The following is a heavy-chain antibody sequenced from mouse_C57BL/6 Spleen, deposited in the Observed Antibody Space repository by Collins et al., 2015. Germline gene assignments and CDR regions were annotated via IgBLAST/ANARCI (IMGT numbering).Heavy chain of an antibody. V-gene: IGHV1-52*01. D-gene: IGHD2-2*01. Sequence: QVQLQQPGAELVRPGSSVKLSCKASGYTFTSYWMHWVKQRPIQGLEWIGNIDPSGSETHYNQKFKDKATLTVDKSSSTAYMQLSSLTSEDSAVYYCASEGFYYGYPYFDVWGTGTTVTVSS. CDR2: IDPSGSET. CDR1: GYTFTSYW. CDR3: ASEGFYYGYPYFDV. J-gene: IGHJ1*03.